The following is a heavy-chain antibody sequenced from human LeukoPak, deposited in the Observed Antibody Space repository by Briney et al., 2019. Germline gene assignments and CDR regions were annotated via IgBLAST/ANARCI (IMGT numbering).Heavy chain of an antibody. J-gene: IGHJ6*03. CDR3: SYLNMDV. Sequence: GGTLRLSCAASGFTFSSYGMSWVRQAPGKGLEWVSAISGSGGSTYYADSVKGRLTISRDNSKNTLYLQMNSLRAEDTAVYYCSYLNMDVWGKGTTVTISS. V-gene: IGHV3-23*01. CDR1: GFTFSSYG. CDR2: ISGSGGST.